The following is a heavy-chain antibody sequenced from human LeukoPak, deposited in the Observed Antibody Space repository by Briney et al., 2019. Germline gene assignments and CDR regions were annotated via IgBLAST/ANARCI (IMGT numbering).Heavy chain of an antibody. CDR3: ARMPYCSSTSCSGAFDI. D-gene: IGHD2-2*01. V-gene: IGHV1-69*05. Sequence: SVKVSCKTSGGTFSLYVFSWVRQAPGQGLEWMGGIIPIFGTANYAQKFQGRVTITTDDSANTAYMELSRLRSDDTAVYYCARMPYCSSTSCSGAFDIWGQGTTVTVSS. CDR1: GGTFSLYV. J-gene: IGHJ3*02. CDR2: IIPIFGTA.